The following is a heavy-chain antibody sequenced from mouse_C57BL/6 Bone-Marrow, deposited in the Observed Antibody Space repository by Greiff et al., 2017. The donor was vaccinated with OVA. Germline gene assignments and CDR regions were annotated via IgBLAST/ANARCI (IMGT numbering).Heavy chain of an antibody. CDR3: SEDSAVYFCAGSGFAWFAY. D-gene: IGHD3-2*02. J-gene: IGHJ3*01. Sequence: QVQLQQSGPELARPWASVKISCQAFYTFSRRVHFAIRDTTYWMQWVKQRPGQGLEWIGAIYPGNGDTSYNQKFKGKATLTADKSSSTAYMERRSLTSEDSAVYFCAGSGFAWFAYWGQGTLVTVSA. V-gene: IGHV1-87*01. CDR1: YTFSRRVH. CDR2: GQGLEWIG.